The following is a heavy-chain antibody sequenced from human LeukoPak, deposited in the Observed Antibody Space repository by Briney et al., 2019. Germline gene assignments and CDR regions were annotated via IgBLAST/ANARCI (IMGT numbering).Heavy chain of an antibody. CDR2: ISSSSSYI. Sequence: PGGSLRLSCTVSGFTFSNYWMSWVRQAPGKGLEWVSSISSSSSYIHYADSVRGRFTISRDNAKNSLFLQMNSLRGEDTAVYYCARCTTGKTFGSLREIKKSREIDYWGQEPWSPSPQ. V-gene: IGHV3-21*01. CDR3: ARCTTGKTFGSLREIKKSREIDY. CDR1: GFTFSNYW. D-gene: IGHD1-1*01. J-gene: IGHJ4*01.